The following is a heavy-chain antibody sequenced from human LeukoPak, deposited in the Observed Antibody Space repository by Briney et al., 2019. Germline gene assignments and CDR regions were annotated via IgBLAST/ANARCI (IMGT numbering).Heavy chain of an antibody. CDR2: ISVASNT. Sequence: GGSLRLSCAASGLAFSSYAMSWVRQAPGKGLEWVSTISVASNTFYADSLKGRFTISRDNSRNTVYLQMTSLRADDTAVYYCADYGVSGVRNNFYWGQGTLVTVSS. CDR3: ADYGVSGVRNNFY. D-gene: IGHD3-3*01. J-gene: IGHJ4*02. CDR1: GLAFSSYA. V-gene: IGHV3-23*01.